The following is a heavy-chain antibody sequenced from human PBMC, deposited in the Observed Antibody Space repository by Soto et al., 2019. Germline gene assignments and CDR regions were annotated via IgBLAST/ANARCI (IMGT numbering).Heavy chain of an antibody. Sequence: ASVKVSCKASGYTFTSYGISWVRQAPGQGLEWMGWISAYNGNTNYAQKLQGRVTMTTDTSTSTAYMEQRSLRSDDTAVYYCARDLKVLRYFDWTDNWFDPWGQGTLVTVSS. CDR1: GYTFTSYG. D-gene: IGHD3-9*01. CDR2: ISAYNGNT. V-gene: IGHV1-18*01. J-gene: IGHJ5*02. CDR3: ARDLKVLRYFDWTDNWFDP.